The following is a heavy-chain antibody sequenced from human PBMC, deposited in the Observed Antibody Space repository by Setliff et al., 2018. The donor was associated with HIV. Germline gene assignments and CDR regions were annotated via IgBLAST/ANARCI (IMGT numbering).Heavy chain of an antibody. J-gene: IGHJ5*02. CDR2: IKQDGSEK. D-gene: IGHD6-13*01. CDR1: GFTFSDYW. CDR3: ARDDVAVVGTCDH. V-gene: IGHV3-7*01. Sequence: GGSLRLSCAASGFTFSDYWRTWVRQAPGKGLEWVANIKQDGSEKYCVDSVKGRFTISRDNAKNSLYLQMSSLRSEDTAVYYCARDDVAVVGTCDHWGQGTLVT.